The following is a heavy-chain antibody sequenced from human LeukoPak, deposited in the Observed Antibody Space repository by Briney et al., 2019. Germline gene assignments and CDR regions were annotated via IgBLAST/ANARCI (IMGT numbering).Heavy chain of an antibody. Sequence: SETLSLTCTVPGGSISSYYWGWIRQPPGKGLEWIGSIYYSGNTYYNPSLKSRLTISVDTSKNQFSLKLSSVTAADTAVYYCARSYDTSAYYLVFDYWGQGTLVTVSS. D-gene: IGHD3-22*01. CDR3: ARSYDTSAYYLVFDY. J-gene: IGHJ4*02. CDR1: GGSISSYY. CDR2: IYYSGNT. V-gene: IGHV4-39*01.